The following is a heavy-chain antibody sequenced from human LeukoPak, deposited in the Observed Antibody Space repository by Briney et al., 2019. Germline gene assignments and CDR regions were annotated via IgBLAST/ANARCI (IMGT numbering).Heavy chain of an antibody. CDR3: AGSSWYPNWFDP. CDR2: IDTEGSTT. V-gene: IGHV3-74*01. J-gene: IGHJ5*02. CDR1: GFSFSRYW. Sequence: GGSLRLSCAASGFSFSRYWMHWVRQAPGKGPVWVSYIDTEGSTTRYADSVKGRFTISRDNGKNTLYLQMNSLRAEDTAVYYCAGSSWYPNWFDPWGQGTLVTVSS. D-gene: IGHD6-13*01.